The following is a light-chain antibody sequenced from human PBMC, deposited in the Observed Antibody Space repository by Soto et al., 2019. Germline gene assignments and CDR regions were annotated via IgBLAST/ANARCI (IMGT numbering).Light chain of an antibody. CDR1: QSVLYSSKNKNY. Sequence: DIVMTQSPDSLAVSLGERATINCKSSQSVLYSSKNKNYLAWYQQKPGLPPKLLIYWASTRESGVPDRFRGSGSGTDFTLTITSLQAEEVAVYYCQQYYSTPLTFGGGTKVDIK. CDR2: WAS. CDR3: QQYYSTPLT. V-gene: IGKV4-1*01. J-gene: IGKJ4*01.